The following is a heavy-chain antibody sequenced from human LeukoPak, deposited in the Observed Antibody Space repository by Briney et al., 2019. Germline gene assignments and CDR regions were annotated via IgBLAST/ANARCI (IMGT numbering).Heavy chain of an antibody. V-gene: IGHV1-8*01. CDR2: MNPNSGNT. CDR3: ARGPSFRSGSDFDY. J-gene: IGHJ4*02. D-gene: IGHD3-22*01. Sequence: ASVKVSCKASGYTFTSYDINWVRQATGQGLEWMGWMNPNSGNTGYAQKFQGRVTMTRNTSISTAYMELSSLRSEDTAVYYCARGPSFRSGSDFDYWGQGTLVTVSS. CDR1: GYTFTSYD.